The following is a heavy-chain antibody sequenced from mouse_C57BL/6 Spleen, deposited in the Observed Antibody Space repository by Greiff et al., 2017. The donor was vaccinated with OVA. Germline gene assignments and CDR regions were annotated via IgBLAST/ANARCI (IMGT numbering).Heavy chain of an antibody. CDR1: GYAFSSYW. CDR2: IYPGDGDT. Sequence: QVQLKESGAELVKPGASVKISCKASGYAFSSYWMNWVKQRPGKGLEWIGQIYPGDGDTNYNGKFKGKATLTADKSSSTAYMQLSSLTSEDSAVYFCARSGNRYYGSSSYYAMDYWGQGTSVTVSS. V-gene: IGHV1-80*01. J-gene: IGHJ4*01. D-gene: IGHD1-1*01. CDR3: ARSGNRYYGSSSYYAMDY.